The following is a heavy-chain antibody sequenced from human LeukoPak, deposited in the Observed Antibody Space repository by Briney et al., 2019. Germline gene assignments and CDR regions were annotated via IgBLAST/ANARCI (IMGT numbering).Heavy chain of an antibody. CDR1: GGSFSGYY. Sequence: SETLSLTCAVYGGSFSGYYWSWIRQPPGEGLEWIGEINHSGSTNYNPSLKSRVTISVDTSKNQFSLKLSSVTAADTAVYYCARERRDGYKVYFDYWGQGTLVTVSS. V-gene: IGHV4-34*01. D-gene: IGHD5-24*01. J-gene: IGHJ4*02. CDR3: ARERRDGYKVYFDY. CDR2: INHSGST.